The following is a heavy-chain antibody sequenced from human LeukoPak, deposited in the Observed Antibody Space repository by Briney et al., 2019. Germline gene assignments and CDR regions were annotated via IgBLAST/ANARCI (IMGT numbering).Heavy chain of an antibody. Sequence: GGSLRLSCAASGFTFDDYTMHWVRQAPGKGLEWVSLISWDGGSTYYADSVKGRFTISRDNSKNSLYLQMNSLRTEDTALYYCAKDASGSYVGYYFDYWGQGTLVTVSS. D-gene: IGHD1-26*01. J-gene: IGHJ4*02. CDR3: AKDASGSYVGYYFDY. CDR2: ISWDGGST. CDR1: GFTFDDYT. V-gene: IGHV3-43*01.